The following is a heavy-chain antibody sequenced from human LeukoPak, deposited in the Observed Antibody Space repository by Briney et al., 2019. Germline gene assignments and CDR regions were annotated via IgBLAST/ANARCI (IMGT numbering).Heavy chain of an antibody. V-gene: IGHV3-21*01. CDR3: ARASSSWSPWFDP. J-gene: IGHJ5*02. Sequence: GGSLRLSCAASGFTFSSYSMNWVRQAPGKGLEWVSSISSSSSYIYYADSVKGRFTISRDNAKNSLYLQMNSLRAEDTAVYYCARASSSWSPWFDPWGQGTLVTVSS. D-gene: IGHD6-13*01. CDR1: GFTFSSYS. CDR2: ISSSSSYI.